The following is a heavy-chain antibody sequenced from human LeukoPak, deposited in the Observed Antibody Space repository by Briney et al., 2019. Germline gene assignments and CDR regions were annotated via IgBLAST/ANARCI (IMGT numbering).Heavy chain of an antibody. CDR3: ARDWSGSYYYYYYMDV. Sequence: ASVKVSCKASGYTFTSYGISWVRQAPGQGLEWMGWISAYNGNTNYAQKLQGRVTMTTDTSTSTAYMELRSLRSDDTAVYYCARDWSGSYYYYYYMDVWGKGTTVTISS. D-gene: IGHD1-26*01. CDR2: ISAYNGNT. CDR1: GYTFTSYG. J-gene: IGHJ6*03. V-gene: IGHV1-18*01.